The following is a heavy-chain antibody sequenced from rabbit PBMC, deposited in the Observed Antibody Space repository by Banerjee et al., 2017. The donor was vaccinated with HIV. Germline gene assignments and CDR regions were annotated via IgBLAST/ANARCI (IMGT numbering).Heavy chain of an antibody. J-gene: IGHJ4*01. D-gene: IGHD4-1*01. CDR2: IYTGSSII. CDR1: GFSFSSGYD. Sequence: QEQLEESGGDLVKPEGSLTLTCTASGFSFSSGYDMSWVRQAPGKGLEWIAYIYTGSSIIYYATWAKGRFTISKTSSTTVTLQMTSLTAADTATYFCARVGFGSDWGVYGLWGQGTLVTVS. CDR3: ARVGFGSDWGVYGL. V-gene: IGHV1S45*01.